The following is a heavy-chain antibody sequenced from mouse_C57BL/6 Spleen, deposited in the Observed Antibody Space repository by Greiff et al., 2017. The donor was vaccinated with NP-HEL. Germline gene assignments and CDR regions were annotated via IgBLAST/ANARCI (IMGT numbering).Heavy chain of an antibody. Sequence: EVKVVESEGGLVQPGSSMKLSCTASGFTFSDYYMAWVRQVPEKGLEWVANINYDGSSTYYLDSLKSRFIISRDNAKNILYLQMSSLKSEDTATYYCARDPGTYYSSMDYWGQGTSVTVSS. D-gene: IGHD2-12*01. CDR1: GFTFSDYY. V-gene: IGHV5-16*01. J-gene: IGHJ4*01. CDR2: INYDGSST. CDR3: ARDPGTYYSSMDY.